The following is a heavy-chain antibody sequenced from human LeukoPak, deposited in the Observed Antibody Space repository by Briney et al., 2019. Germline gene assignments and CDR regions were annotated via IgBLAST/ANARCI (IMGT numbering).Heavy chain of an antibody. D-gene: IGHD4-23*01. Sequence: ASVKVSCKASGYTFTSYYMHWVRQAPGQGLEWMGIINPSGGSTSYAQKFQGRVTMTRDTSTSTVYMELSSLRSEDTAVYYCARSTVVTPRSYYFDYWGQGTLVTVSS. CDR1: GYTFTSYY. CDR3: ARSTVVTPRSYYFDY. V-gene: IGHV1-46*01. CDR2: INPSGGST. J-gene: IGHJ4*02.